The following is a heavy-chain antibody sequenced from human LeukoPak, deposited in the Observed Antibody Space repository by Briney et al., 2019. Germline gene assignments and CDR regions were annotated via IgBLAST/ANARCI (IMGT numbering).Heavy chain of an antibody. CDR3: ARASLITIFGVVIIEYVDY. Sequence: SETLSLTCTVSGGSISSYYWSWIRQPPRKGLEWIGYIFYSGSTNYNPSLKSRVTISVDTSKNQFSLKLSSVTAADTAVYYCARASLITIFGVVIIEYVDYWGQGTLVTVSS. CDR1: GGSISSYY. J-gene: IGHJ4*02. CDR2: IFYSGST. V-gene: IGHV4-59*01. D-gene: IGHD3-3*01.